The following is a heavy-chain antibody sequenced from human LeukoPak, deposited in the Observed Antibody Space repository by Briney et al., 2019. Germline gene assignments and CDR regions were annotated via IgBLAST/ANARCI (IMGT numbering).Heavy chain of an antibody. CDR2: ISSSSSYI. CDR1: GFTFSSYS. D-gene: IGHD2-15*01. CDR3: ARDVDYYYMDV. Sequence: GGSLRLSCAASGFTFSSYSMNWVRQAPGKGLEWVSSISSSSSYIYYADSVKGRSTISRDNAKNSLYLQMNSLRAEDTAVYYCARDVDYYYMDVWGKGTTVTVSS. J-gene: IGHJ6*03. V-gene: IGHV3-21*01.